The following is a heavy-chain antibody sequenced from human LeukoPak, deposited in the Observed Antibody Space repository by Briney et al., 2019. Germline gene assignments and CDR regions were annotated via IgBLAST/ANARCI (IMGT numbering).Heavy chain of an antibody. CDR3: ARGRSAARQSYYYYYGMDV. J-gene: IGHJ6*02. D-gene: IGHD6-6*01. V-gene: IGHV4-34*01. CDR2: INHSGST. CDR1: GFTFSNAW. Sequence: GSLRLSCAASGFTFSNAWMSWVRQPPGKGLEWIGEINHSGSTNYNPSLKSRVTISVDTSKNQFSLKLSSVTAADTAVYYCARGRSAARQSYYYYYGMDVWGQGTTVTVSS.